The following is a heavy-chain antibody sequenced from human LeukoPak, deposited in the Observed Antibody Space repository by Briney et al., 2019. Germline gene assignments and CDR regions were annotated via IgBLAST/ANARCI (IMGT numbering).Heavy chain of an antibody. V-gene: IGHV3-30-3*01. CDR2: ISYDGSNK. D-gene: IGHD3-3*01. Sequence: PGGSLRLSCAASGFTFSSYAMHWVRQAPGKGLEWVAVISYDGSNKYYADSVEGRFTISRDNSKNTLYLQMNSLRAEDTAVYYCAREDYDFWSGYYAYYFDYWGQGTLVTVSS. CDR3: AREDYDFWSGYYAYYFDY. CDR1: GFTFSSYA. J-gene: IGHJ4*02.